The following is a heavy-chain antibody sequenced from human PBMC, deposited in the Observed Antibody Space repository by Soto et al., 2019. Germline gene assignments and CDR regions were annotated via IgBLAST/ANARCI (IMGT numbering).Heavy chain of an antibody. CDR3: ARSRFESLTGPFDS. CDR1: GFSLSNTVMT. Sequence: GPTLVNATQALTLTLTVSGFSLSNTVMTVGWNRPPPGKALEWLALIYWHDDKRYNPSLKNRLTIAKDTSKNQVVLTLTNVGPVDTATYYCARSRFESLTGPFDSWGQGTLVTVSS. D-gene: IGHD3-9*01. CDR2: IYWHDDK. J-gene: IGHJ5*01. V-gene: IGHV2-5*01.